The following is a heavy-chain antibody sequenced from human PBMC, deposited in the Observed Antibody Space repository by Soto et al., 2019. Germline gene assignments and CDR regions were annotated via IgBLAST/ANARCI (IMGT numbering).Heavy chain of an antibody. CDR3: ASHSSSWYSDY. D-gene: IGHD6-13*01. J-gene: IGHJ4*02. V-gene: IGHV4-59*07. Sequence: PSGSLSLTCTVSGGSISSYYWGWIRQPPGKGLEWIGCIYYSGSTNYNPSLKSRVTISVDTSKNQFSLKLNTVTAADTAVYYCASHSSSWYSDYWGQGTLVTVSS. CDR2: IYYSGST. CDR1: GGSISSYY.